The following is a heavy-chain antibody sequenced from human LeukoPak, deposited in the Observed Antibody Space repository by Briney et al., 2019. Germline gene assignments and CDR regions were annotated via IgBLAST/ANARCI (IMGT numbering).Heavy chain of an antibody. CDR1: GFTFSSYG. V-gene: IGHV3-30*03. Sequence: GGSLRLSCAASGFTFSSYGMHWVRQAPGKGLEWVAVISYDGSNKYYADSVKGRFTISRDNAKNTLYLQMNSLRAEDTAVYYCARAGFDYWGQGTLVTVSS. CDR3: ARAGFDY. J-gene: IGHJ4*02. CDR2: ISYDGSNK.